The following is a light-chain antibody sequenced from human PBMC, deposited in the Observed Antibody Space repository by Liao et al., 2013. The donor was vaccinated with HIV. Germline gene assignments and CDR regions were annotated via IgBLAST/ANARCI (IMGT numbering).Light chain of an antibody. J-gene: IGLJ2*01. CDR1: NIGSKS. Sequence: SYVLTQPPSVSVAPGKTARITCGGNNIGSKSVHWYQQKAGQAPVLVIYYDSDRPSGIPERFSGSNSGNTATLTISRVEAGDEADYYCQLWDSSSDHVVFGGGTKLTVL. CDR2: YDS. CDR3: QLWDSSSDHVV. V-gene: IGLV3-21*04.